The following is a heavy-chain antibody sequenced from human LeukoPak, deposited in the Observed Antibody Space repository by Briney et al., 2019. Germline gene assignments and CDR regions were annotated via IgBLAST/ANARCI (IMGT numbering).Heavy chain of an antibody. J-gene: IGHJ6*03. CDR2: IYTSGST. V-gene: IGHV4-61*02. CDR1: GGSISSGNYY. CDR3: ARVGSSSGYYYYYMDV. Sequence: PSQTLSLTCTVSGGSISSGNYYWSWIRQPAGKGLEWIGRIYTSGSTNYNPSLKSRVSISVDTSKNQFSLKLSSVTAADTAVYYCARVGSSSGYYYYYMDVWGKGTTVTVSS. D-gene: IGHD6-6*01.